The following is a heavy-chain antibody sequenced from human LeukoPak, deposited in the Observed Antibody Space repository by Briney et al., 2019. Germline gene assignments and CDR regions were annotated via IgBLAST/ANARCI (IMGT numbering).Heavy chain of an antibody. D-gene: IGHD3-22*01. V-gene: IGHV7-4-1*02. CDR1: GYTFTHHA. Sequence: ASVKVSCKASGYTFTHHAMNWVRQAPGQGLEWMGWINTNTGNPTYAQGFTGRFVFSLDTSVSTAYLQISSLKAEDTAVYYCVTRDGVSSGFFNLDYWGQGTLVTVSS. CDR2: INTNTGNP. J-gene: IGHJ4*02. CDR3: VTRDGVSSGFFNLDY.